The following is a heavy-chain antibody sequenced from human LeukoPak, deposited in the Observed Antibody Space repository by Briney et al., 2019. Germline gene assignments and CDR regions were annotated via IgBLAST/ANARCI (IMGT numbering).Heavy chain of an antibody. CDR3: ATLPYYYDSSGSYYFDY. CDR2: IGSSVSTI. J-gene: IGHJ4*02. V-gene: IGHV3-48*03. CDR1: GFTFSSYE. Sequence: GGSLRLSCPASGFTFSSYEMNWVRLAPGKGLEWVSYIGSSVSTIYYADSVKGRFTISRDNARNSLYLQMNSLRADDTAVYYCATLPYYYDSSGSYYFDYWGQGTLVTVSS. D-gene: IGHD3-22*01.